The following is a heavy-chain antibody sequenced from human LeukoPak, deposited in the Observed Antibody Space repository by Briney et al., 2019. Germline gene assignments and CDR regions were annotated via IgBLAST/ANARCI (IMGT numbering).Heavy chain of an antibody. V-gene: IGHV3-69-1*02. J-gene: IGHJ6*04. CDR3: AELGITMIGGV. D-gene: IGHD3-10*02. Sequence: GGSLRLSCSASGFTFSNFAMNWVRQAPGKGLEWVSYSSSGSTIYYADSVKGRFTISRDNAKNSLYLQMNSLRAEDTAVYYCAELGITMIGGVWGKGTTVTISS. CDR2: SSSGSTI. CDR1: GFTFSNFA.